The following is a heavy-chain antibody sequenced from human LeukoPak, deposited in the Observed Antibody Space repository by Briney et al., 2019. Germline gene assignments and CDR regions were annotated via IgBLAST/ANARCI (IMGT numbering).Heavy chain of an antibody. CDR1: GITFSGAY. CDR3: ARSRRVGTSPFYGTDV. Sequence: PGGSLRLSCAASGITFSGAYMTWVRQAPGKGLEWVANTNPDGREKSYADSVKGRFTISRDNAKDSLYLQMNSLRAEDTAVYYCARSRRVGTSPFYGTDVWGQGTTVTVSS. CDR2: TNPDGREK. D-gene: IGHD5-12*01. J-gene: IGHJ6*02. V-gene: IGHV3-7*04.